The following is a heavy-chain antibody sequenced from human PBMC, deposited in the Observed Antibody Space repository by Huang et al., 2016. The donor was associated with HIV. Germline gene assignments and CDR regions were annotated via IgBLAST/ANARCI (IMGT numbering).Heavy chain of an antibody. CDR1: GFSLSNARMG. CDR3: ARHGRDGYNYYFDY. CDR2: IFSTDET. V-gene: IGHV2-26*01. D-gene: IGHD5-12*01. Sequence: QVTLKESGPVLVKPTETLTLTCTVSGFSLSNARMGVSWIRQPPGKALEWLAHIFSTDETSYSTSLKTRLTISKDTSKSQVVLTMTNMDPVDTATYYCARHGRDGYNYYFDYWGQGTLVTVSS. J-gene: IGHJ4*02.